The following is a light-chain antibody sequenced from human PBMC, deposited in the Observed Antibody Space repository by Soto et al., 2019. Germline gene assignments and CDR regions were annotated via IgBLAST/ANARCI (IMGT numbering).Light chain of an antibody. CDR1: QSVSRR. CDR3: QQYNIYPRT. J-gene: IGKJ1*01. V-gene: IGKV1-5*01. Sequence: DTQMTPSHSTLHASVGPRLTITCRASQSVSRRLAWYQQKPGKAPKLLIHDASNRQSGVPSRFSGSGSGTEFTLTISSLQPDDFATYYCQQYNIYPRTFGQGTKVDIK. CDR2: DAS.